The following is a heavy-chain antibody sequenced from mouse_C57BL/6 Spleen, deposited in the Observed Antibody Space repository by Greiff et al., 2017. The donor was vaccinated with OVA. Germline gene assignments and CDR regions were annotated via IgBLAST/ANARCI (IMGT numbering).Heavy chain of an antibody. D-gene: IGHD1-1*01. Sequence: VQLQQSGPGLVAPSQSLSITCTVSGFSLTSYAISWVRQPPGKGLEWLGVIWTGGGTNYNSALKSRLSISKDNSKGQVFLKMNSLQTDDTARYYCARKDYYGSCYAMDYWGQGTSVTVSS. J-gene: IGHJ4*01. V-gene: IGHV2-9-1*01. CDR2: IWTGGGT. CDR3: ARKDYYGSCYAMDY. CDR1: GFSLTSYA.